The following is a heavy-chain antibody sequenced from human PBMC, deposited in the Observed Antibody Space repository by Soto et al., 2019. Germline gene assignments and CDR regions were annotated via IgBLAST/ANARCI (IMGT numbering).Heavy chain of an antibody. Sequence: GGSLRLSCAASGFTFINYGIHWVRQAPGKGLEWVAVIRYDGSNKYYADSVKGRFSISRDNSKNTLYLHMDSLRDEDTAVYFCARGTMAPGLDYWGQGILVTVSS. CDR3: ARGTMAPGLDY. CDR1: GFTFINYG. J-gene: IGHJ4*02. CDR2: IRYDGSNK. D-gene: IGHD3-3*01. V-gene: IGHV3-33*01.